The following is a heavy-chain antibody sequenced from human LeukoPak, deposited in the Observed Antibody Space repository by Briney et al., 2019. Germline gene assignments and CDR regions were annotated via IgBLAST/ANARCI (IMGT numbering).Heavy chain of an antibody. CDR2: IKPKTRGGTT. J-gene: IGHJ4*02. Sequence: PGGSLRLACAASGFSLSDAWMSWVRQAPGEGLDCVGRIKPKTRGGTTDYAESVNGRFSVSRDDSKNTMYLQINSLTTEDTGLYHCAQLGGGGYWGQGAQVTVSS. CDR1: GFSLSDAW. CDR3: AQLGGGGY. D-gene: IGHD2-15*01. V-gene: IGHV3-15*01.